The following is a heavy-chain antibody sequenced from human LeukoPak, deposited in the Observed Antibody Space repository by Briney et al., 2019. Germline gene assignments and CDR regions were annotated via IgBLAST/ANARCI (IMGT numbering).Heavy chain of an antibody. Sequence: PGGSLRLSCAASGFTFDNYGMSWVRHAPGKGLEWVSGINWNGGSTGYADSVKGRFTISRDNAKNSQYLQMNSLRAEDTALYYCARSVAASRDYWGQGTLVTVSS. D-gene: IGHD2-15*01. CDR1: GFTFDNYG. V-gene: IGHV3-20*04. CDR2: INWNGGST. CDR3: ARSVAASRDY. J-gene: IGHJ4*02.